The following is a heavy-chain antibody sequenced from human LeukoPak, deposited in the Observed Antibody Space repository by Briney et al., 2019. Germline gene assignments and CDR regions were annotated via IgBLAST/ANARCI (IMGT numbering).Heavy chain of an antibody. V-gene: IGHV3-30-3*01. J-gene: IGHJ6*02. CDR1: GFTFSSYA. D-gene: IGHD3-9*01. Sequence: GRSLRLSCAASGFTFSSYAMHWVRQAPGKGLEWVAVISYDGSNKYYADSVKGRFTISRDNSKNTLYLQMNSLRAEDTAVYYCASAAILTGYSYYYGMDVWGQGTTVTVSS. CDR2: ISYDGSNK. CDR3: ASAAILTGYSYYYGMDV.